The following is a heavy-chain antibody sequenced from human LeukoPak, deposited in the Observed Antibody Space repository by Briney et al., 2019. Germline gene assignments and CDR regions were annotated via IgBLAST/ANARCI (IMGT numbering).Heavy chain of an antibody. J-gene: IGHJ4*02. CDR3: ARRRGGYNSFEDFDY. CDR1: GGSISSGSYY. CDR2: ILYSGSST. V-gene: IGHV4-39*01. D-gene: IGHD5-24*01. Sequence: PSETLSLTCTVSGGSISSGSYYWGWIRQPPGKGLEWIGSILYSGSSTYYNPSLKSRVTISVDTSKNQFSLKLSSVTAADTAVYYCARRRGGYNSFEDFDYWGQGTLVTVSS.